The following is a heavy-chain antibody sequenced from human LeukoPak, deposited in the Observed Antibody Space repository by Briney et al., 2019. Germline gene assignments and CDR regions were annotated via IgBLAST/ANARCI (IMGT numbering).Heavy chain of an antibody. CDR1: GGSISSGGYY. CDR2: IYYSGST. J-gene: IGHJ5*02. D-gene: IGHD2-2*01. Sequence: PSETLSLTCTVSGGSISSGGYYWSWIRQHPGKGLEWIGYIYYSGSTYYNPSLKSRVTISVDTSKNKFSLKLSSVTAADTAAYYCARVNRIVVVPAAMSWFDPWGQGTLVTVSS. V-gene: IGHV4-31*03. CDR3: ARVNRIVVVPAAMSWFDP.